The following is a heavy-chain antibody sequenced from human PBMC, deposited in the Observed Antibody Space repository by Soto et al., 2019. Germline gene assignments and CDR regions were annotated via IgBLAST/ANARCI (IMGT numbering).Heavy chain of an antibody. J-gene: IGHJ5*02. V-gene: IGHV4-39*01. D-gene: IGHD3-3*01. Sequence: SETLSLTCAVSGDSMSSSDYYWGWIRQPPGKGLEWIGSIYYSGSTYYNPSLQSRVAISVDTSKNQFSLKLNSVTAADTAVYYCARLGLSLLRFLEWLPFDPWGQGTLVTVSS. CDR2: IYYSGST. CDR3: ARLGLSLLRFLEWLPFDP. CDR1: GDSMSSSDYY.